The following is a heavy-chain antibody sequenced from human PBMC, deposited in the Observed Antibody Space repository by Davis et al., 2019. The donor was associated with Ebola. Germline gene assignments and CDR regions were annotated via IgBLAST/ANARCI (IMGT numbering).Heavy chain of an antibody. CDR3: AKAYDSSGYAWFGP. Sequence: SETLSLTCTVHGGSFSGNCWSWIRQHPGKGLEWIGYIYYSGSTNYNPSLKSRVTISVDTSKNQFSLKLSSVTAADTAVYFCAKAYDSSGYAWFGPWGQGTLVTVSS. D-gene: IGHD3-22*01. J-gene: IGHJ5*02. CDR2: IYYSGST. CDR1: GGSFSGNC. V-gene: IGHV4-59*08.